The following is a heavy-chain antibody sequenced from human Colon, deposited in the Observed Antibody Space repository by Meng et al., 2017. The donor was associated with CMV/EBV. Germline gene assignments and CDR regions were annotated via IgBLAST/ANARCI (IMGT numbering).Heavy chain of an antibody. CDR1: GFTFSSYE. Sequence: GESLKISCAASGFTFSSYEMNWVRQAPGKGLEWVSYISSSGSTIYYADSVKGRFTISRDNAKNSLYLQMDTLRADDTGVYYCARLGGVYGDYEAYWGQGTLVTVSS. D-gene: IGHD4-17*01. V-gene: IGHV3-48*03. J-gene: IGHJ4*02. CDR2: ISSSGSTI. CDR3: ARLGGVYGDYEAY.